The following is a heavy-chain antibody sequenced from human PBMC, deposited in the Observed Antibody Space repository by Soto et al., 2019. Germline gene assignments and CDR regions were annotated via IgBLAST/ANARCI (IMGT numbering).Heavy chain of an antibody. D-gene: IGHD3-3*01. Sequence: GASVKVSCKASGYTFTGYYMHWVRQAPGQGLEWMGWINPNSGGTNYAQKFQGRVTMTRDTSISTAYMELSRLRSDDTAVYYCASELLFLERLSNGMDVWGQGTTVTVSS. CDR3: ASELLFLERLSNGMDV. CDR2: INPNSGGT. CDR1: GYTFTGYY. J-gene: IGHJ6*02. V-gene: IGHV1-2*02.